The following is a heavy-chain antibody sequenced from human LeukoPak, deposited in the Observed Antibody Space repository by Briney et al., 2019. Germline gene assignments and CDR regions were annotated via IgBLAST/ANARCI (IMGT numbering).Heavy chain of an antibody. Sequence: SETLSLTCTVSGGSISRSSYYWGWIRQPPGKGLEWIGSIYYSGSTYYNPSLKSRVTVSVDTSKNQFSLKLSSVTAADTAVYYCARAGERLDYVWGSYRFDYWGQGTLVTVSS. J-gene: IGHJ4*02. V-gene: IGHV4-39*07. D-gene: IGHD3-16*02. CDR2: IYYSGST. CDR3: ARAGERLDYVWGSYRFDY. CDR1: GGSISRSSYY.